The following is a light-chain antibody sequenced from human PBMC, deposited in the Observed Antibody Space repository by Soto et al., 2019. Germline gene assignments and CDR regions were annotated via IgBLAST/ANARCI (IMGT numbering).Light chain of an antibody. CDR1: QDISTL. V-gene: IGKV1D-12*01. CDR3: QQADSFPLT. J-gene: IGKJ4*01. Sequence: DIQMTQSPSSVSASIGDTVTITCRASQDISTLLVWYQQKPGKAPKLLIYGASTLESGVPSRFSGRGSGTDFPLTISSLQPEDFATYFCQQADSFPLTFGGGTKVEIK. CDR2: GAS.